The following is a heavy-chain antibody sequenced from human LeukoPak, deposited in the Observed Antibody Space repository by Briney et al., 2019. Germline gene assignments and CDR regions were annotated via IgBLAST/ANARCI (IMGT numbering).Heavy chain of an antibody. CDR3: AKVYSYYDSSGYFDY. D-gene: IGHD3-22*01. Sequence: GRSLRLSCAASGFTFDDYAMHWVRQAPGKGLEWVSGISWNSGSIGYADSVKGRFTISRDNAKNSLYLQMNSLRAEDTALYYCAKVYSYYDSSGYFDYWGQGTLVTVSS. CDR1: GFTFDDYA. J-gene: IGHJ4*02. CDR2: ISWNSGSI. V-gene: IGHV3-9*01.